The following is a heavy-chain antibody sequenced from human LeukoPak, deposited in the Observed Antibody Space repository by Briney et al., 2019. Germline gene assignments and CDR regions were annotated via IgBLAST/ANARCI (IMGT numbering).Heavy chain of an antibody. D-gene: IGHD6-19*01. Sequence: SETLSLTCSVSGDSISSNEWWSWVRQPPGKWLEWIGEVFHSGSTNYNPSLKSRVTISIDKSKNQFSLEVTSVTAADTAIYYCARDLAVAGTNYFDFWGQGVLVTVSS. CDR3: ARDLAVAGTNYFDF. V-gene: IGHV4-4*02. CDR2: VFHSGST. J-gene: IGHJ4*02. CDR1: GDSISSNEW.